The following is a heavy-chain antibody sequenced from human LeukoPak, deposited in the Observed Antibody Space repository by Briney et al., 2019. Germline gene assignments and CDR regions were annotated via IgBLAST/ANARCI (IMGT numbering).Heavy chain of an antibody. V-gene: IGHV1-69*13. CDR1: VGTFSSFT. CDR3: ARDRGDYFDY. D-gene: IGHD3-10*01. J-gene: IGHJ4*02. CDR2: IIPDFGTT. Sequence: SVRVSCTASVGTFSSFTISWMRQAPGQELEWMGGIIPDFGTTYNGQKFQGRLTVTADESTDTAYMNLRGLTSEDTAVYYCARDRGDYFDYWGQGTPVTVSS.